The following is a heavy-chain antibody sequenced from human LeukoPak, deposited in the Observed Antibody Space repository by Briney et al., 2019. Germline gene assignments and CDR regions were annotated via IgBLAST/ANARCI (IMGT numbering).Heavy chain of an antibody. J-gene: IGHJ4*02. Sequence: GGSLRLSCAASGFTFGSYAMHWVRQAPGKGLEWVAVISYDGSNKYYADSVKGRFTISRDNSKNTLYLQMNSLRAEDTAVYYCARDRRPYSSSWTLDYWGQGTLVTVSS. CDR2: ISYDGSNK. CDR3: ARDRRPYSSSWTLDY. D-gene: IGHD6-13*01. CDR1: GFTFGSYA. V-gene: IGHV3-30-3*01.